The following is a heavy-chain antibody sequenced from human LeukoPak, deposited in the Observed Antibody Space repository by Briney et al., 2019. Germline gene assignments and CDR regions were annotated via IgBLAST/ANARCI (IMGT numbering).Heavy chain of an antibody. CDR1: GGSFSGYY. Sequence: SPSETLSLTCAVYGGSFSGYYWSWIRQPPGKGLEWIGEINHSGSTNYNPSLKSRVTISVDTSKNQFSLKLSSVTAADTAVYYCAPPAVYCIGGPCNWGQGTLVTVSS. CDR3: APPAVYCIGGPCN. J-gene: IGHJ4*02. D-gene: IGHD2-15*01. CDR2: INHSGST. V-gene: IGHV4-34*01.